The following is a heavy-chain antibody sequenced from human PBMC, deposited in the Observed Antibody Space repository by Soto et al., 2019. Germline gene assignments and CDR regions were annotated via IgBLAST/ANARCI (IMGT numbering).Heavy chain of an antibody. D-gene: IGHD1-26*01. CDR2: IYSGST. CDR3: ASSGAPARYLFDY. Sequence: SETLSLTCTVSGGSVSSGSYYWSWIRQPPGKGLEWIGYIYSGSTNYNPSLKSRVTISVDTYKNQFSLKLTSVTAADTAVYYCASSGAPARYLFDYWGQGTLVT. CDR1: GGSVSSGSYY. J-gene: IGHJ4*02. V-gene: IGHV4-61*01.